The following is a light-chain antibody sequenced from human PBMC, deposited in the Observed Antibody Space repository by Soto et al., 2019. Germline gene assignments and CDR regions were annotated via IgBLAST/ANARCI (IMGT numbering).Light chain of an antibody. CDR1: QSVSSSY. V-gene: IGKV3-20*01. CDR2: GAS. CDR3: QQYGSSPHT. J-gene: IGKJ2*01. Sequence: ELVLTQSPGTLSLSPGERATLSCRASQSVSSSYLAWYQHKPGQAPRLLIYGASSRATGIPDRFSGSGSGTDFTLTISRLEPEDLAVYYCQQYGSSPHTFGQGTKLEIK.